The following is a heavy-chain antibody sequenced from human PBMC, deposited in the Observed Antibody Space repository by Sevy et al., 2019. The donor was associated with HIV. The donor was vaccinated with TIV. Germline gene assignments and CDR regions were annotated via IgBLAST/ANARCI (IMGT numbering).Heavy chain of an antibody. J-gene: IGHJ4*02. Sequence: GGPLRLSCAASGFTFSSYAMSWVRQAPGKGLEWVSAITDSGGDTYYTDSVKGRFTISRDKSKNTVSLQMNCLRAEDTAMYYCVREGPYGDSSFDYWGQGTQVTVSS. CDR1: GFTFSSYA. D-gene: IGHD4-17*01. CDR3: VREGPYGDSSFDY. CDR2: ITDSGGDT. V-gene: IGHV3-23*01.